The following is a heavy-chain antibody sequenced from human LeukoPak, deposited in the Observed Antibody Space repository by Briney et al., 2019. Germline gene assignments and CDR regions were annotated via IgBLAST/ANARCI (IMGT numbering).Heavy chain of an antibody. Sequence: ASVKVSCKASGYTFTGYYMHWVRQAPGQGLEWMGWINPNSGGTNYAQKFQGWVTMTRDTSISTAYMELSRLRSDDTAVYYCARESGSILGPMDVWAKGPRSPSPQ. V-gene: IGHV1-2*04. D-gene: IGHD3-3*01. J-gene: IGHJ6*04. CDR1: GYTFTGYY. CDR3: ARESGSILGPMDV. CDR2: INPNSGGT.